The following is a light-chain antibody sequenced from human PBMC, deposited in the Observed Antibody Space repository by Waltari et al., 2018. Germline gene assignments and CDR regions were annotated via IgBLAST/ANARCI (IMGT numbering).Light chain of an antibody. CDR3: CSYAGSALRV. V-gene: IGLV2-11*01. J-gene: IGLJ3*02. CDR2: DVN. CDR1: SSDVGGYNY. Sequence: QSALPQPRPVSGSPGQPVTISCTGTSSDVGGYNYVSWYQHHPGKAPQRMIYDVNRRPSGVPDRFSGSKAGNTASLTISGLQAEDEADYYCCSYAGSALRVFGGGTKLTVL.